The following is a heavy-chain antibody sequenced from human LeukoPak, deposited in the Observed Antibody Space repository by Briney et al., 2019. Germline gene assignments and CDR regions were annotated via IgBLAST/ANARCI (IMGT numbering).Heavy chain of an antibody. CDR3: ARVASTGERGSYFDY. J-gene: IGHJ4*02. D-gene: IGHD7-27*01. CDR1: GFTFSSYG. CDR2: IWYDGSNK. Sequence: PGGSLRLSCAASGFTFSSYGMHWVRQAPGKGLEWVAVIWYDGSNKYYADSVKGRFTISRDNSKNTLYLQMNSLRAEDTAVYYCARVASTGERGSYFDYWGQGTLVTVSS. V-gene: IGHV3-33*01.